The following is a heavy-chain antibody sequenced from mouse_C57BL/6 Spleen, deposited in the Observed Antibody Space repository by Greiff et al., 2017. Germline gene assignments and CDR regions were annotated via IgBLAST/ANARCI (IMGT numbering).Heavy chain of an antibody. Sequence: EVKLMESGGGLVQPKGSLKLSCAASGFSFNTYAMNWVRQAPGKGLEWVARIRSKSNNYATYYADSVKDRFTISRDDSESMLYLQMNNLKTEDTAMYYCVSSVEGYAMDYWGQGTSVTVSS. J-gene: IGHJ4*01. CDR2: IRSKSNNYAT. D-gene: IGHD1-1*01. CDR1: GFSFNTYA. V-gene: IGHV10-1*01. CDR3: VSSVEGYAMDY.